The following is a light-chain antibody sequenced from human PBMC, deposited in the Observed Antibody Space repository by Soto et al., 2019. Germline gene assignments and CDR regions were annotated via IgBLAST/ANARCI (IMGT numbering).Light chain of an antibody. V-gene: IGKV1-27*01. Sequence: IQMTQSPSSLSASVGDRVTITCRASQDINNYLAWYQQRPGKVPTLLIYGASTLQSGVPSRFSGSGSGTDYTLTISSLQPEDVSTYYCHSYNTAAFTFGPGTKVDIK. CDR2: GAS. CDR1: QDINNY. J-gene: IGKJ3*01. CDR3: HSYNTAAFT.